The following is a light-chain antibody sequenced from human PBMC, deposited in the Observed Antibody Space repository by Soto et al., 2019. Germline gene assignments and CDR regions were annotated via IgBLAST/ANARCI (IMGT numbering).Light chain of an antibody. CDR1: SSDVGGYNY. CDR2: DVS. CDR3: CSYAGLNV. V-gene: IGLV2-11*01. J-gene: IGLJ1*01. Sequence: QSALTQPRSVSGSPGQSVTISCTGTSSDVGGYNYVSWYQQHPGKAPKLMIYDVSKRPSGVPDRFTGSKSGNTAPLTISGLQAEDEADYYCCSYAGLNVFGTGTKVTVL.